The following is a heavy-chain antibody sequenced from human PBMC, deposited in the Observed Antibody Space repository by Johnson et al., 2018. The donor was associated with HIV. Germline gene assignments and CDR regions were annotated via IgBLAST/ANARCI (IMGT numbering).Heavy chain of an antibody. Sequence: MLLVESGGGLVKPGGSLRLSCVASGFTFDDFGMGWVRQAPGKGLEWVSGSNWTGGSKGYAESVKGRFSIYRDNAKNSLYLQMNCLRGEDTALYYCARAGGAVGVNGFDMWGQGTMVTVSS. D-gene: IGHD1-26*01. CDR3: ARAGGAVGVNGFDM. CDR1: GFTFDDFG. V-gene: IGHV3-20*04. J-gene: IGHJ3*02. CDR2: SNWTGGSK.